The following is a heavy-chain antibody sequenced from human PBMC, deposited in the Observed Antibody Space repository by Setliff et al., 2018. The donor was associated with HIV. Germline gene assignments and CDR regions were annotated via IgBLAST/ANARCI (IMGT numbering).Heavy chain of an antibody. Sequence: PSETLSLTCSVSGGSITNDNNYWGWIRQSPGKGLEWIGSIYFNGKTYNNPSLKSRVIMSVDRSRSQLSLKVNSVTAADTAVYYCAKSRTIYGEVIIQWAYMDVWGQGTTVTVSS. V-gene: IGHV4-39*01. D-gene: IGHD3-3*01. CDR1: GGSITNDNNY. CDR3: AKSRTIYGEVIIQWAYMDV. CDR2: IYFNGKT. J-gene: IGHJ6*02.